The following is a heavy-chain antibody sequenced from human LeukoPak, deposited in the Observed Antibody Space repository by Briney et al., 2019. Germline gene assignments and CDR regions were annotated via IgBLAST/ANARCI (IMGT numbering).Heavy chain of an antibody. CDR2: IIPIFGTA. V-gene: IGHV1-69*13. Sequence: ASVKVSCKASGGTFSSYAISWVRQAPGQGLEWMGGIIPIFGTANYAQKFQGRVTITADESTSTAYMELSSLRSEDTAVYYCARVSSLSGYSSSWHPTYYYGMDVWGQGTTVTVSS. D-gene: IGHD6-13*01. CDR3: ARVSSLSGYSSSWHPTYYYGMDV. J-gene: IGHJ6*02. CDR1: GGTFSSYA.